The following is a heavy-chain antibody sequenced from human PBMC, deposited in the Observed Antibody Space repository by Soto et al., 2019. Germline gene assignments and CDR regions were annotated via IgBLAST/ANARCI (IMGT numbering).Heavy chain of an antibody. CDR3: ARIPSYGSGPHYYYYMDV. V-gene: IGHV2-70*11. Sequence: SGPTLVNPTQTLTLTCTFSGFSLSTSGMCVSWIRQPPGKALEWLARIDWDDDKYYSTSLKTRLTISKDTSKNQVVLTMTNMDPVDTATYYCARIPSYGSGPHYYYYMDVWGKGTTVTVSS. J-gene: IGHJ6*03. CDR2: IDWDDDK. D-gene: IGHD3-10*01. CDR1: GFSLSTSGMC.